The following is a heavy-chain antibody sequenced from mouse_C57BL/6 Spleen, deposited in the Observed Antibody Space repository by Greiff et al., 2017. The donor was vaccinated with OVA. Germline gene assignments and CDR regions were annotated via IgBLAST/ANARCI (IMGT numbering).Heavy chain of an antibody. Sequence: EVMLVESGGGLVKPGGSLKLSCAASGFTFSDYGMHWVRQAPEKGLEWVAYISSGSSTIYYADTVKGRFTISRDNAKNTLFLQMTSLRSEDTAMYYCAIYYGNDYAMDYWGQGTSVTVSS. D-gene: IGHD2-1*01. J-gene: IGHJ4*01. CDR1: GFTFSDYG. CDR3: AIYYGNDYAMDY. V-gene: IGHV5-17*01. CDR2: ISSGSSTI.